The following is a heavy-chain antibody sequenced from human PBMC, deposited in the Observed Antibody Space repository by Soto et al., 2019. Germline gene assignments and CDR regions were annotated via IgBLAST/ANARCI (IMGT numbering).Heavy chain of an antibody. J-gene: IGHJ5*02. CDR2: IYYSGST. CDR3: ARDGLEGWFDP. CDR1: GGSISTYY. V-gene: IGHV4-59*01. Sequence: QVQLQESGPGLVKPSETLSLTCTVSGGSISTYYWSWIRQPPGKGLEWIGYIYYSGSTNYNPSLKRRVTISVDTSKNQFSLTLSSVTAADTAVYYCARDGLEGWFDPWGQGTLVTVSS.